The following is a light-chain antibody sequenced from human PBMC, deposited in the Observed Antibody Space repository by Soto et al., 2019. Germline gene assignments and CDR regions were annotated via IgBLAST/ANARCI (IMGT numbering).Light chain of an antibody. Sequence: DIQMSQSPSSVSASVGDRVTITCRASQGITDRLAWYQQKPGKAPKLLFYEASSWQSGFPSRISGSGTRTHFTNTISSLQSEDFGTYYSQQANSSPSKVGQGTRLAIK. V-gene: IGKV1D-12*01. CDR1: QGITDR. CDR3: QQANSSPSK. CDR2: EAS. J-gene: IGKJ5*01.